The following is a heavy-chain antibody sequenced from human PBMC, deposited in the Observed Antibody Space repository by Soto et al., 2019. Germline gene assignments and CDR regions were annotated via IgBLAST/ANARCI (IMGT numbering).Heavy chain of an antibody. Sequence: EVQLLESGGGLVQPGGSLRLSCAASGFTFSSYAMSWVRQAPGKGLEWVSTISGSGGSTYYADSVKGRFTISRDNSKNTLYLQMNSLRAEDTVVYYCAKGLWGCYGMDVWGQGTTVTVSS. D-gene: IGHD2-21*01. V-gene: IGHV3-23*01. CDR2: ISGSGGST. CDR1: GFTFSSYA. J-gene: IGHJ6*02. CDR3: AKGLWGCYGMDV.